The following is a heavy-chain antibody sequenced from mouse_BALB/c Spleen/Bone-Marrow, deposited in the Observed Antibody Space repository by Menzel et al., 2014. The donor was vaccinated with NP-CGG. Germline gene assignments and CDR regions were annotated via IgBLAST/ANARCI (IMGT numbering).Heavy chain of an antibody. CDR2: IWGDGST. J-gene: IGHJ4*01. V-gene: IGHV2-6-7*01. CDR3: AREDPGALDY. CDR1: GFSLTGYA. Sequence: VMLVESGPGLVAPSQSLSITCTVSGFSLTGYAVNWVRQPPGKGLEWLGMIWGDGSTDYNSALKSRLSISKDNSKSXVFLKMNSLQTDDTARYYCAREDPGALDYWGQGTSVTVSS.